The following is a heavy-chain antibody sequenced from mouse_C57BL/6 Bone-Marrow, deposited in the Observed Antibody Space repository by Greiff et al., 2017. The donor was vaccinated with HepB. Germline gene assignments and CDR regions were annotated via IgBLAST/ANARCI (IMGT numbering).Heavy chain of an antibody. CDR2: IYPGGGYT. Sequence: VQLQESGAELVRPGTSVKMSCKASGYTFTNYWIGWAKQRPGHGLEWIGDIYPGGGYTNYNEKFKGKATLTADKSSSTAYMQFSSLTSEDSAIYYCARGRGFAYWGQGTLVTVSA. J-gene: IGHJ3*01. CDR1: GYTFTNYW. CDR3: ARGRGFAY. V-gene: IGHV1-63*01.